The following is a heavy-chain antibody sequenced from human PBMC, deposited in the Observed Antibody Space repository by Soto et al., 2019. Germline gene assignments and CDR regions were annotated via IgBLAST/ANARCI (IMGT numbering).Heavy chain of an antibody. V-gene: IGHV3-33*01. CDR3: ARDLTMSEKYYFDY. CDR1: GFTFNSYG. J-gene: IGHJ4*02. D-gene: IGHD3-10*02. CDR2: IWYDGSNK. Sequence: QVQLVESGGGVVQPGRSLRLSCAASGFTFNSYGMHWVRQAPSKGLEWVAVIWYDGSNKYYADSVKGRFTISRDNSKNTLYLQMHSLRAGDTAVYYCARDLTMSEKYYFDYWGQGTLVTVSS.